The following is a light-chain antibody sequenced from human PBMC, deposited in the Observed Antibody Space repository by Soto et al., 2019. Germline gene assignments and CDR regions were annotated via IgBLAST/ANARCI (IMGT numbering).Light chain of an antibody. CDR2: DAT. Sequence: EVVLTQSPASLSLSPGERATLSCRASQSVASHLAWYQQKPGQAPRLLIYDATKRATGIPARFSGNGFGTYFTLTISSLEPEDVAVYYCQQCSSVITFGQGTRLDIK. CDR3: QQCSSVIT. J-gene: IGKJ5*01. CDR1: QSVASH. V-gene: IGKV3-11*01.